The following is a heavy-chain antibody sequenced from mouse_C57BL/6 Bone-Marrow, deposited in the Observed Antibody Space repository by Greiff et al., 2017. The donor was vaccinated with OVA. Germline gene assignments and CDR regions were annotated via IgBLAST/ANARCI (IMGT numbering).Heavy chain of an antibody. CDR1: GFTFSSYG. V-gene: IGHV5-6*02. CDR2: ISSGGSYT. Sequence: DVKLVESGGDLVKPGGSLKLSCAASGFTFSSYGMSWVRQTPDKRLEWVATISSGGSYTYYPDSVKGRFTISRDNAKNTLYLQMSSLKSEDTAMYYCARRAEGDYWGQGTTLTVSS. J-gene: IGHJ2*01. CDR3: ARRAEGDY.